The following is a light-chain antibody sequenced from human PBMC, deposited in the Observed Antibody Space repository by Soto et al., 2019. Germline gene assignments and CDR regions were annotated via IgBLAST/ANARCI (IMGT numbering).Light chain of an antibody. CDR3: QQYYSYPMYT. Sequence: DIQLTQSPSFLSASVGDRVTITCRASQGISSYLAWYQQKPGKAPKLLIYAASTLQSGVPSRFSGSGSGTDFTLTISCLQSEDFATYYCQQYYSYPMYTFGQGTKVDIK. CDR2: AAS. V-gene: IGKV1-9*01. J-gene: IGKJ2*01. CDR1: QGISSY.